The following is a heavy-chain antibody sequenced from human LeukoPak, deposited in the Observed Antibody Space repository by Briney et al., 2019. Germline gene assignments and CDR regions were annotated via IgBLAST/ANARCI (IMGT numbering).Heavy chain of an antibody. J-gene: IGHJ5*02. CDR2: IYYSGST. D-gene: IGHD6-13*01. Sequence: KTSETLSLTCAVYGGSFSGYYWSWIRQPPGKGLEWIGYIYYSGSTNYNPSLKSRVTISVDTSKNQFSLKLSSVTAADTAVYYCARDHGSSWDVRGFDPWGQGTLVTVSS. CDR1: GGSFSGYY. CDR3: ARDHGSSWDVRGFDP. V-gene: IGHV4-59*01.